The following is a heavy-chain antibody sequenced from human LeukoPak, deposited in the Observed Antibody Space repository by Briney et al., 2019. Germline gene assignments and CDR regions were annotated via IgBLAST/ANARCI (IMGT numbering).Heavy chain of an antibody. D-gene: IGHD6-13*01. CDR3: ARNFPYSKLDY. V-gene: IGHV4-34*01. J-gene: IGHJ4*02. CDR1: GGSFNSYY. CDR2: IDHSGST. Sequence: SETLSLTCAVSGGSFNSYYWSWIRQPPGKGLEWIGEIDHSGSTHYNPSLKSRITISVDTSKRQFSLQLSSVTAADTAVYYCARNFPYSKLDYWGQGTLVTVSS.